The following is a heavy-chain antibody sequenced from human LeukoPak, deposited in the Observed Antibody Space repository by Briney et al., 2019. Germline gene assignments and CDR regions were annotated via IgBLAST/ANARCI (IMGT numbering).Heavy chain of an antibody. D-gene: IGHD2-15*01. Sequence: SETLSLTCTVSGGSISSYYWSWIRQPAGTALEWIGRIYTSGTITYNPSLKSRVTMSVDTSKNQFFLKLSSVTAADTAVYYCASDRIEVDAFDIWGQGTMVTVSS. CDR1: GGSISSYY. CDR3: ASDRIEVDAFDI. CDR2: IYTSGTI. J-gene: IGHJ3*02. V-gene: IGHV4-4*07.